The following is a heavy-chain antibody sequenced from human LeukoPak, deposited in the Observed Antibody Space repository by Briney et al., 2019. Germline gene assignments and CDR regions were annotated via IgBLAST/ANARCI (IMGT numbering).Heavy chain of an antibody. V-gene: IGHV3-23*01. CDR2: ISGSGGYT. Sequence: GGSLRLSCVASGFTFSTHAMSWVRQAPGKGLEWVSAISGSGGYTYYADSVKGRFTISRDNSKNTLYLQMNSLRAEDTAVYYCAPAGSSGYFYKDWGQGNLVTVSS. CDR1: GFTFSTHA. J-gene: IGHJ4*02. D-gene: IGHD3-22*01. CDR3: APAGSSGYFYKD.